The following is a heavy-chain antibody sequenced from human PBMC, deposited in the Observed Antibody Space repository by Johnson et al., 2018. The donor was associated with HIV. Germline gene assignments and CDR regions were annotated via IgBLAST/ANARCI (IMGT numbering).Heavy chain of an antibody. CDR3: AKAYCPGCDGFDF. Sequence: QEKLVESGGGLVKPGGSLRLSCAASGFTFSDYYMSWIRQAPGKGLEWVSYISSSGSTIYYADSGKGRITISRDNSNNTLSLQMNSLRTEDSGVYYCAKAYCPGCDGFDFWGRGTMVTVSS. CDR1: GFTFSDYY. V-gene: IGHV3-11*04. CDR2: ISSSGSTI. J-gene: IGHJ3*01. D-gene: IGHD2-21*01.